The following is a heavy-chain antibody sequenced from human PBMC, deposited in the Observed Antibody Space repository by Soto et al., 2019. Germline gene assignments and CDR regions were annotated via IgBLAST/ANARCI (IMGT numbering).Heavy chain of an antibody. J-gene: IGHJ4*02. CDR1: GYTFTSYY. Sequence: QVQLVQSGAEVKKPGASVKVSCKASGYTFTSYYMHWVRQAPGQGLEWMGIINPSGGSTSYAQKFQGRVTINRDTSTSTVYMELSSLRSEDTAVYYCARPALTYCGGDCYSLDYWGQGTLVTVSS. D-gene: IGHD2-21*02. CDR3: ARPALTYCGGDCYSLDY. V-gene: IGHV1-46*01. CDR2: INPSGGST.